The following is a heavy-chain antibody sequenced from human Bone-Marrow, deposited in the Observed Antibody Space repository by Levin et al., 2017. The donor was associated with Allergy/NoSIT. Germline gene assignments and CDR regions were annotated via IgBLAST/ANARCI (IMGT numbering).Heavy chain of an antibody. CDR1: EYTLTELS. D-gene: IGHD4-17*01. Sequence: GASVKVSCKVSEYTLTELSIHWVRQASGRGLEWMGGFDYEEGETIYAPKFQGRVTMTEDTSTDTAFMELSSLTSEDTAVYFCDTYDYVRSNNYGRFDSWGQGTLVTVSS. V-gene: IGHV1-24*01. J-gene: IGHJ4*02. CDR2: FDYEEGET. CDR3: DTYDYVRSNNYGRFDS.